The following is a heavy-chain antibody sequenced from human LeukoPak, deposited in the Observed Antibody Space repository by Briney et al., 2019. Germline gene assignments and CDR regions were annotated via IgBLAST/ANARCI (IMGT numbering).Heavy chain of an antibody. CDR1: GGFINTYF. CDR3: ARDSEDSSGYYPFDY. D-gene: IGHD3-22*01. V-gene: IGHV4-59*01. Sequence: KTSETLSLTCTVSGGFINTYFWSWIRQPPGEGLEWIGYIYYTGGTNYNPSLKSRITISVDRSKTLFSLQLSSVTAADTAVYYCARDSEDSSGYYPFDYWGQGTLVTVSS. CDR2: IYYTGGT. J-gene: IGHJ4*02.